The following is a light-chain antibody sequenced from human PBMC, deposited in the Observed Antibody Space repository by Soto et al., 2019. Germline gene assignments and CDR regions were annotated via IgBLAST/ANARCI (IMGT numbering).Light chain of an antibody. CDR2: GAS. CDR3: QQYGSPPLL. V-gene: IGKV3-20*01. Sequence: EIVLTQSPGTLSLSPGERATLSCRASQSVSNSYLAWYQQKPGQAPRLLIYGASTRATGIPDRFSGSGSGTDFSLTISRLEPEDFAVYYGQQYGSPPLLFGGGTKVEIK. CDR1: QSVSNSY. J-gene: IGKJ4*01.